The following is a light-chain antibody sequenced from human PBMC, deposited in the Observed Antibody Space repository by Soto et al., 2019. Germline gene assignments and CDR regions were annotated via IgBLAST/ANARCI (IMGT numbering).Light chain of an antibody. CDR2: KAS. V-gene: IGKV1-5*03. CDR1: QSISSW. J-gene: IGKJ1*01. CDR3: QQYNSFPT. Sequence: DIQMTQSPSTLSASVGDRVTITCRASQSISSWLAWYQQKPGKAPKLLIYKASGLESGVPSRFSGSGSGTGITLTISSLQPDDFATYYCQQYNSFPTFGQGTKVEIK.